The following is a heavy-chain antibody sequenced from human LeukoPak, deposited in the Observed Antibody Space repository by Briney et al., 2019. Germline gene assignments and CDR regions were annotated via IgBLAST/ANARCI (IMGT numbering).Heavy chain of an antibody. CDR3: ARDTDYYGSGREGYFDH. J-gene: IGHJ1*01. CDR2: IFSGGET. CDR1: GFSISDNC. Sequence: GGSLRLFCAASGFSISDNCMGWVRQTPGKGLEWVSLIFSGGETYSADSVKGRFAISKDNSKNTLHLQMNSLRVEDTAMYYCARDTDYYGSGREGYFDHWGQGTLVTVSS. V-gene: IGHV3-66*01. D-gene: IGHD3-10*01.